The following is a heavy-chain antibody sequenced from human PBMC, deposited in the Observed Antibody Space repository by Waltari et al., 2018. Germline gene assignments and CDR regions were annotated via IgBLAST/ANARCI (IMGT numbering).Heavy chain of an antibody. CDR2: SRYRAQSYST. V-gene: IGHV3-72*01. CDR1: GFSIREDE. CDR3: SRAIFSSGFYYLDY. Sequence: VRLVESGGTVVQPGGPLRLSCTASGFSIREDEREGLRQAPGKGLEWVGRSRYRAQSYSTDYGASVEGRFTISRDEAKNSLYLQMDRLKTDDTAVYFCSRAIFSSGFYYLDYWGQGTLVTVSS. D-gene: IGHD3-22*01. J-gene: IGHJ4*02.